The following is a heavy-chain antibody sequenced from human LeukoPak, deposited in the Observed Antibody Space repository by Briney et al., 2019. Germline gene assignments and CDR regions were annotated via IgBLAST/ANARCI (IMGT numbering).Heavy chain of an antibody. CDR2: IYTTGGT. D-gene: IGHD1-1*01. CDR3: ARVQEVVQDYSYYYYMDV. J-gene: IGHJ6*03. V-gene: IGHV4-4*07. CDR1: GVSIIDYY. Sequence: SETLSLTCTLSGVSIIDYYWSWIRQPAGKGLEWIGRIYTTGGTNYNPSLKSRVTMSIDMSKNQFSLKLNSVTAADTAVYYCARVQEVVQDYSYYYYMDVCGKGTTVTVS.